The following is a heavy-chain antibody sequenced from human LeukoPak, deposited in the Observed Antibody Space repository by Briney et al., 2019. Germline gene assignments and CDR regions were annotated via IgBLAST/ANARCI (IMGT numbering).Heavy chain of an antibody. CDR2: IDGDGSDT. D-gene: IGHD2-21*02. CDR3: ARGGRDHAFDI. Sequence: PGGSLRLSCAASGFTFSSYWMHWVRQAPGKGLVWVSRIDGDGSDTIYADSVKGRFTISRDNAKNTLYLQMNSLRDEDTAVFYCARGGRDHAFDIWGPGTMVTVSS. CDR1: GFTFSSYW. J-gene: IGHJ3*02. V-gene: IGHV3-74*01.